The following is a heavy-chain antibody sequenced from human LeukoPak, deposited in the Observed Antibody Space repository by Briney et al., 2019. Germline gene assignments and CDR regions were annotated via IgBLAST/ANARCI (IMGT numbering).Heavy chain of an antibody. V-gene: IGHV3-23*01. CDR2: ISGSGGST. D-gene: IGHD6-13*01. CDR1: GFTFSSYA. Sequence: KTGGSLRLSCAASGFTFSSYAMSWVRQAPGKGLEWVSAISGSGGSTYYADSVRGRFTISRDNPKNPLYLQMNSLRAKDTPVYYCAKDPAMAAAGLIPILAYGAQGPLVPVSS. CDR3: AKDPAMAAAGLIPILAY. J-gene: IGHJ4*02.